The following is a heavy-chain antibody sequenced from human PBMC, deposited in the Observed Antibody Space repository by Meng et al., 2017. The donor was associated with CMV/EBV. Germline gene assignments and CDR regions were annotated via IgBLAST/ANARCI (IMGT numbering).Heavy chain of an antibody. CDR2: INAGNGDT. J-gene: IGHJ4*02. Sequence: YSIHWVRQAPGQRLAWMGWINAGNGDTKSSQKFQGRLTITRDSSASTVYMELSSVRFEDTAVYYCARTRTYCASTSCYTGGYYFDYWGQGTLVTVSS. CDR1: YS. D-gene: IGHD2-2*02. V-gene: IGHV1-3*01. CDR3: ARTRTYCASTSCYTGGYYFDY.